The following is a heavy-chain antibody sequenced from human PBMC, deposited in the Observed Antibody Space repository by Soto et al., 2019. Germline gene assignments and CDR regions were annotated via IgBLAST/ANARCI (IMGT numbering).Heavy chain of an antibody. CDR3: ARLYSDYGDYQTIDY. Sequence: GASVKVSCKASGYRFATYYMHWVRQAPGQGLEWMGIINPVDSGTTYAQKFQGRVTMSRDTSTSTVYLELSSLKSEDTAVDYCARLYSDYGDYQTIDYWGQGTLVTVSS. J-gene: IGHJ4*02. CDR2: INPVDSGT. CDR1: GYRFATYY. D-gene: IGHD4-17*01. V-gene: IGHV1-46*01.